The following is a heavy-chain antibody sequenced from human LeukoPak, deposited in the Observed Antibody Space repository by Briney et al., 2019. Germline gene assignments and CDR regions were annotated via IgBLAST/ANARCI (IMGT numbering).Heavy chain of an antibody. CDR3: TRAGSYGYYWYFDL. CDR2: TYYRSKWYN. Sequence: SQTLSLTCAISWDSVSSNSATWNWIRQSPSRGLEWLGRTYYRSKWYNDYAVSVKSRITINPDTSKSQFSLQLNSVTPEDTAVYYCTRAGSYGYYWYFDLWGRGTLVTVSS. V-gene: IGHV6-1*01. D-gene: IGHD5-18*01. J-gene: IGHJ2*01. CDR1: WDSVSSNSAT.